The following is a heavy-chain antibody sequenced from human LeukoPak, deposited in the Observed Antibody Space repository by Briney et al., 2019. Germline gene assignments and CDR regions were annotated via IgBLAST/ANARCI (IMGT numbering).Heavy chain of an antibody. D-gene: IGHD2-2*01. V-gene: IGHV4-34*01. CDR2: INHSGST. CDR1: GGSFSGYY. CDR3: ARGQFAMRGSDY. J-gene: IGHJ4*02. Sequence: SETLSLTCAVYGGSFSGYYWSWIRQPPGKGLEWIGEINHSGSTNYNPSLKSRVTISVDTSKNQFSLKLSSVTAADTAVYYCARGQFAMRGSDYWGQGTLVTVSS.